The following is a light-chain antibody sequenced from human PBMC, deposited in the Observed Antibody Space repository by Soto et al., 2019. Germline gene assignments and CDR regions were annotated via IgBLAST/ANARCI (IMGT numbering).Light chain of an antibody. CDR1: SSDVGGYNY. V-gene: IGLV2-14*01. CDR2: EVS. Sequence: QPASVSGSPGQSLTISCTGTSSDVGGYNYVSWYQQHPGKAPKLMIYEVSNRPSGVSNRFSGSKSGNTASLTISGLQAEDEADYYCSSYTSSSTLYVFGTGTKVTVL. J-gene: IGLJ1*01. CDR3: SSYTSSSTLYV.